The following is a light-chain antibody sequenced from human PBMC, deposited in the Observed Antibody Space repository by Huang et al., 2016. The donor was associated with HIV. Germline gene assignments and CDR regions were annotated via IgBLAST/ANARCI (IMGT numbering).Light chain of an antibody. CDR3: QEYNKWPPRT. V-gene: IGKV3-15*01. CDR2: GAS. Sequence: EIVLTQSPATLSVSPGERATLSCRASQSVRSNLAWYQQRPGQAPRLLIYGASTRATGIPGRFSGSGSGTEFTLTISSLQSEDFAVYYCQEYNKWPPRTFGQGTKVEIK. CDR1: QSVRSN. J-gene: IGKJ1*01.